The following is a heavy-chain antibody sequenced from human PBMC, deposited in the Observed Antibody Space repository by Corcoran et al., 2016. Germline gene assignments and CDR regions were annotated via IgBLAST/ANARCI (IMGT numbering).Heavy chain of an antibody. J-gene: IGHJ6*02. CDR2: INHSGST. CDR3: ADLYYYYGMDV. CDR1: GGSFSGYY. Sequence: QLQQWGAGLLKPSETLSLTCAVYGGSFSGYYWSWIRQPPGKGLEWIGEINHSGSTNYNPSLKSRVTISVDTSKNQFSLKLSSVTAADTAVYYCADLYYYYGMDVWGQGTTVTVSS. V-gene: IGHV4-34*01.